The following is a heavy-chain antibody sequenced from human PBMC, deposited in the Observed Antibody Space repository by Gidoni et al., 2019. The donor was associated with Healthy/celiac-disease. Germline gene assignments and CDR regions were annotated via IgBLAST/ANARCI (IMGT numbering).Heavy chain of an antibody. V-gene: IGHV3-33*01. CDR2: IWYDGSNK. J-gene: IGHJ4*02. CDR1: SSYG. CDR3: AREGRVVTAIAAGTFDY. Sequence: SSYGMHWVRQAPGKGLEWVAVIWYDGSNKYYADSVKGRFTISRDNSKNTLYLQMNSLRAEDTAVYYCAREGRVVTAIAAGTFDYWGQGTLVTVSS. D-gene: IGHD2-21*02.